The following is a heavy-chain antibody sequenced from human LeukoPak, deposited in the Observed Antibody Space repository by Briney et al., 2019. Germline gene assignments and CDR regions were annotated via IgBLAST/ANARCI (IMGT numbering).Heavy chain of an antibody. D-gene: IGHD6-13*01. Sequence: SETLSLTCAVSGGSLSGYYWTWIRQPPGKGLEWIGEINHSGSTNYNPSLKSRVTISVDTSKKQFFLKLNSVTAADTAVYYCARVSSSWYQDWYFDLWGRGTLVTVSS. CDR3: ARVSSSWYQDWYFDL. V-gene: IGHV4-34*01. CDR2: INHSGST. J-gene: IGHJ2*01. CDR1: GGSLSGYY.